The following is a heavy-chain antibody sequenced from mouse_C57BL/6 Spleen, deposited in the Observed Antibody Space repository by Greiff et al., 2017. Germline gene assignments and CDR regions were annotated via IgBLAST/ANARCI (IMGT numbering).Heavy chain of an antibody. CDR2: IDPETGGT. J-gene: IGHJ2*01. CDR3: TRPLYYYGSSYVNFDY. CDR1: GYTFTDYE. D-gene: IGHD1-1*01. V-gene: IGHV1-15*01. Sequence: VKLQESGAELVRPGASVTLSCKASGYTFTDYEMHWVKQTPVHGLEWIGAIDPETGGTAYNQKFKGKAILTADKSSSTAYMELRSLTSEDSAVYYCTRPLYYYGSSYVNFDYWGQGTTLTVSS.